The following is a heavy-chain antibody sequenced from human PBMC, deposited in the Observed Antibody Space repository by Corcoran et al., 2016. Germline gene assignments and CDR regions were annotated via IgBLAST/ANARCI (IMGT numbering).Heavy chain of an antibody. CDR3: AGAASSYYDYVWGSYRSGGWCGP. J-gene: IGHJ5*02. Sequence: QVQLQESGPGLVKPSQTLSLTCTVSGGSISSGGYYWSWIRQHPGKGLEWIGYIYYSGSTYYNPSLKSRVTISVDTSKNQFSLKLSSVTAADTGVYYGAGAASSYYDYVWGSYRSGGWCGPWGQGTLVTVSS. D-gene: IGHD3-16*02. CDR2: IYYSGST. V-gene: IGHV4-31*03. CDR1: GGSISSGGYY.